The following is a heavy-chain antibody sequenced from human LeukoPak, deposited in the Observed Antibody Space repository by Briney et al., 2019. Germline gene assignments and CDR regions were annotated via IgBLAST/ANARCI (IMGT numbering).Heavy chain of an antibody. J-gene: IGHJ4*02. V-gene: IGHV3-30-3*01. CDR1: GFTFSSYA. CDR3: AKDPKELYYDFWSGYLGTFDY. Sequence: GGSLRLSCAASGFTFSSYAMHWVRQAPGKGLEWVAVISYDGSNKYYADSVKGRFTISRDNAKNTLYLQMNSLRAEDTAVYYCAKDPKELYYDFWSGYLGTFDYWGQGTLVTVSS. CDR2: ISYDGSNK. D-gene: IGHD3-3*01.